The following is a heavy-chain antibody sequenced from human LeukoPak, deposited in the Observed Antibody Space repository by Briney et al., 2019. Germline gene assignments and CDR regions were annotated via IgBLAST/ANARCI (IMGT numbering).Heavy chain of an antibody. CDR2: FDPEDGET. J-gene: IGHJ4*02. D-gene: IGHD3-22*01. Sequence: GASVKVSCKVSGYTLTELSMHWVGQAPGKGLEWMGGFDPEDGETIYAQKFQGRVTMTEDTSTDTAYMELSSLRSEDTAVYYCATAERYYYDSSGYSAPHFDYWGQGTLVTVSS. CDR3: ATAERYYYDSSGYSAPHFDY. V-gene: IGHV1-24*01. CDR1: GYTLTELS.